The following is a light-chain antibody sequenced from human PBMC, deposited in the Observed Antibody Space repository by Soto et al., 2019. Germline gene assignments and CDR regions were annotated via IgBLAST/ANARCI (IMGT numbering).Light chain of an antibody. CDR3: HSYVVGLRGPA. CDR2: DNS. Sequence: QSVLTQPPSLSGAPGQRVTISCTGSRSNIGAGYDVHWYQHLPGTAPKVLIFDNSNRPSGVPDRFSGSKSGPSASLAITGLQAEDLAVYYGHSYVVGLRGPAFGGGAMLTVL. CDR1: RSNIGAGYD. J-gene: IGLJ2*01. V-gene: IGLV1-40*01.